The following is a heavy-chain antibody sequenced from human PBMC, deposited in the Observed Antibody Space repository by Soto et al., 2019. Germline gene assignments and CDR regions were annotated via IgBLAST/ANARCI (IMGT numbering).Heavy chain of an antibody. CDR1: GFTFSNFE. V-gene: IGHV3-48*03. Sequence: GGSLRLSCAASGFTFSNFEMHWVRQAPGKGLEWVSYINTAGSTKYYAESVKGRFTISRDNARNSLFLQMNSLRAEDTAVYYCAVHLGQNYYTMDVWGQGTTVTVSS. CDR2: INTAGSTK. J-gene: IGHJ6*02. CDR3: AVHLGQNYYTMDV.